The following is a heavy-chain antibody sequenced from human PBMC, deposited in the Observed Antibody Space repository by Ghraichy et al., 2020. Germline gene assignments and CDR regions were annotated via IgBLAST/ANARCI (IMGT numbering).Heavy chain of an antibody. CDR3: ARIQHYYDISGHYYYYGMDV. D-gene: IGHD3-22*01. V-gene: IGHV2-26*01. CDR1: GFSLSNARMG. Sequence: SGPTLVKPTETLTLTCTVSGFSLSNARMGVSWIRQPPGKALEWLAHIFSNDEKSYITSLKSRLTISKDTSKSQVVLTMTNMDPVDTATYYCARIQHYYDISGHYYYYGMDVWGQGTTVTVSS. CDR2: IFSNDEK. J-gene: IGHJ6*02.